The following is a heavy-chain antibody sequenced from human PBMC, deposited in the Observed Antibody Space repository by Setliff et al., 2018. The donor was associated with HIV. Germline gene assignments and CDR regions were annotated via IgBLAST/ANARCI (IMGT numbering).Heavy chain of an antibody. Sequence: SQTLSLTCTVSGGSISSYYWSWIRQPPGKGLEWIGYIYYSGSTNYNPSLKSRVTISVDTSKNQFSLKLSSVTAADTAVYYCARVVPAKNYYDSSPYFDYWGQGTLVTVSS. J-gene: IGHJ4*02. CDR3: ARVVPAKNYYDSSPYFDY. CDR2: IYYSGST. V-gene: IGHV4-59*01. CDR1: GGSISSYY. D-gene: IGHD3-22*01.